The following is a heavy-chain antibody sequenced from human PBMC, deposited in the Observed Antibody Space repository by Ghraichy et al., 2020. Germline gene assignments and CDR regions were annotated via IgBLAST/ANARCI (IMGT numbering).Heavy chain of an antibody. J-gene: IGHJ4*02. CDR3: AREGVLRRGYSYNPFTGAFDY. V-gene: IGHV6-1*01. D-gene: IGHD5-18*01. CDR1: GDSVSSNSAA. CDR2: TYYRSKWYN. Sequence: SQTLSLTCAISGDSVSSNSAAWNWIRQSPSRGLEWLGRTYYRSKWYNDYAVSVKSRITINPDTSKNQFSLQLNSVTPEDTAVYYCAREGVLRRGYSYNPFTGAFDYWGQGTLVTVSS.